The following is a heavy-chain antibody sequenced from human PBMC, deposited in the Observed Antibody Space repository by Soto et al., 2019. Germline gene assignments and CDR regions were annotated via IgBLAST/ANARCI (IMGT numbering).Heavy chain of an antibody. D-gene: IGHD2-15*01. Sequence: GGSLRLSCAASGFSFSYAWMSWVRQAPGKGLEWVGRVKSKTDGATADYAAPVKGRFSISRDDSKTTVYLQMNSLKAEDTAVYYCTTDCSGGSCYPGADYYYYGMDVWGQGTTVTVSS. CDR3: TTDCSGGSCYPGADYYYYGMDV. CDR1: GFSFSYAW. J-gene: IGHJ6*02. CDR2: VKSKTDGATA. V-gene: IGHV3-15*01.